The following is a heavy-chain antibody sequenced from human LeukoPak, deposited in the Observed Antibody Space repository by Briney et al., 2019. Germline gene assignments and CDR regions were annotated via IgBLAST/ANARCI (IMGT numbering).Heavy chain of an antibody. D-gene: IGHD2-2*02. CDR3: ARDREGKYQLLYGMPVGYYMDV. J-gene: IGHJ6*03. CDR1: GFTFSSYW. CDR2: ISSSSSTI. V-gene: IGHV3-48*01. Sequence: GGSLRLSCAASGFTFSSYWMNWVCQAPGKGLEWVSYISSSSSTIYYADSVKGRFTISRDNAKNSLYLQMNSLRAEDTAVYYCARDREGKYQLLYGMPVGYYMDVWGKGTTVTVSS.